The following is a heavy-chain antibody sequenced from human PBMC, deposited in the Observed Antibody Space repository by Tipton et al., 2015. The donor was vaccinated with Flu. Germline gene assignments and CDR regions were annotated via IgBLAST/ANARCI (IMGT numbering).Heavy chain of an antibody. CDR3: ARSRYYYDTRAHGMDV. CDR2: ISGSSAYI. V-gene: IGHV3-21*01. CDR1: GFTFSNYN. J-gene: IGHJ6*02. Sequence: GSLRLSCAASGFTFSNYNMNWVRQAPGKGLEWVSSISGSSAYIHYADSVKGRFTTSRDNAKNSLYLQMNSLRAEDTALYFCARSRYYYDTRAHGMDVWGQGTTVSVSS. D-gene: IGHD3-22*01.